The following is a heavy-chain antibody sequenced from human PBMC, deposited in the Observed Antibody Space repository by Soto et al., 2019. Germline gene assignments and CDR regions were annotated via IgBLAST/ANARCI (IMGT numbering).Heavy chain of an antibody. CDR1: GFTFSSYA. V-gene: IGHV3-23*01. J-gene: IGHJ4*02. CDR2: ISGSGGST. CDR3: AKVATSSSWYRGNYFDY. Sequence: EVQLLESGGGLVQPGGSLRLSCAASGFTFSSYAMSWVRQAPGKGLEWVSAISGSGGSTYYADSVKGRFTISRDNSKNTLYLQMNSLRSEDTAVYYCAKVATSSSWYRGNYFDYWGQGTLVTVSS. D-gene: IGHD6-13*01.